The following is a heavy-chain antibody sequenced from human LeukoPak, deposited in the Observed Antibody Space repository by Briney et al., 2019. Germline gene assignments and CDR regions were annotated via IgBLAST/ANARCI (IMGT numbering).Heavy chain of an antibody. J-gene: IGHJ4*02. D-gene: IGHD1-26*01. V-gene: IGHV3-74*01. Sequence: GGSLRLSCAVSGFTFSSYWMHWVRQAPGKGLVWVSRINSDGSVTSYADSVKSRFTISRDNAENTLCLQMNSLRAEDTAVYYCARGEIVGAVDYWGQGTLVTVSS. CDR3: ARGEIVGAVDY. CDR1: GFTFSSYW. CDR2: INSDGSVT.